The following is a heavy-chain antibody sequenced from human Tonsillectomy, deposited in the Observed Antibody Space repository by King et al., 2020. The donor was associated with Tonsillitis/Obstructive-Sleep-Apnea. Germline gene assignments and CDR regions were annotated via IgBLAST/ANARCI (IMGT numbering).Heavy chain of an antibody. CDR1: GGSISSYY. CDR3: AREPSGYDSNSDY. V-gene: IGHV4-59*01. Sequence: QLQESGPGLVKPSETLSLTCTVSGGSISSYYWSWLRQPPGKGLEWIGYIYYSGSTNYNPSLKSRVTISVDTSKNQFSLKLSSVTAADTAVYYCAREPSGYDSNSDYWGQGTLVTVSS. CDR2: IYYSGST. J-gene: IGHJ4*02. D-gene: IGHD5-12*01.